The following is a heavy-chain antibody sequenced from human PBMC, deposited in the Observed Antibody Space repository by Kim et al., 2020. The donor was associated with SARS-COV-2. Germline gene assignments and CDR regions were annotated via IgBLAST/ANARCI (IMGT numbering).Heavy chain of an antibody. CDR1: GGSISSSSYY. Sequence: SETLSLTCTVSGGSISSSSYYWGWIRQPPGKGLEWIGSIFFTGSTYYNPSLKSRVTISVDTSKNQFSLKLSSVTAADTAVYYCARQFRGGSYLDYFDYWG. CDR2: IFFTGST. D-gene: IGHD3-10*01. CDR3: ARQFRGGSYLDYFDY. J-gene: IGHJ4*01. V-gene: IGHV4-39*01.